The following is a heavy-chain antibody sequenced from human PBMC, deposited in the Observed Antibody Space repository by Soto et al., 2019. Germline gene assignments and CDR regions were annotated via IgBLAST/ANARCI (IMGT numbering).Heavy chain of an antibody. V-gene: IGHV4-59*12. Sequence: LETLSLTCTVSGGSISSYCWSCIRQPPGKGLEWIGYIYYSGSTYYNPSLKSRVTISVDTSKNQFSLKLSSVTAADTAVYYCARHYDSSGYNFDYWGQGTLVTVSS. J-gene: IGHJ4*02. CDR2: IYYSGST. CDR1: GGSISSYC. D-gene: IGHD3-22*01. CDR3: ARHYDSSGYNFDY.